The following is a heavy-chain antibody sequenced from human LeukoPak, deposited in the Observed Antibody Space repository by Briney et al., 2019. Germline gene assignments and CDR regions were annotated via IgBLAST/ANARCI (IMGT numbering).Heavy chain of an antibody. CDR1: GYAFTSYG. CDR3: ARDLVVAVAGTGAFDI. V-gene: IGHV1-18*04. CDR2: ISAYNGNT. Sequence: ASVKVSCKASGYAFTSYGISWVRQAPGQGLEWMGWISAYNGNTNYAQKLQGRVTMTTDTSTSTAYMELRSLRSDDTAVYYCARDLVVAVAGTGAFDIWGQGTMVTVSS. J-gene: IGHJ3*02. D-gene: IGHD6-19*01.